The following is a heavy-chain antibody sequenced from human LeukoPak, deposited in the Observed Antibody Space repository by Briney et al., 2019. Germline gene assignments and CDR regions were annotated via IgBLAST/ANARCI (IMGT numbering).Heavy chain of an antibody. CDR2: INPNSGGT. J-gene: IGHJ4*02. CDR3: ARDYLASSGYSAWGY. Sequence: ASVKVSCKASGYTFTDYYMHWGRQAPGQGLEWMGWINPNSGGTNYAQKFQGRVTMTRDTSISTASLELSSLTSDDTAVYYCARDYLASSGYSAWGYWGQGTLVTVSS. D-gene: IGHD3-22*01. V-gene: IGHV1-2*02. CDR1: GYTFTDYY.